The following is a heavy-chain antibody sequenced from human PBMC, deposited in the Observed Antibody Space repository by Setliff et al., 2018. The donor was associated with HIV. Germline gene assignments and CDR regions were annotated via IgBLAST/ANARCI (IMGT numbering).Heavy chain of an antibody. CDR2: IFYTGST. D-gene: IGHD3-22*01. CDR3: GRQVPVPGVAVTPIDY. V-gene: IGHV4-59*08. J-gene: IGHJ4*02. CDR1: GDSIGSYY. Sequence: SEILSLTCTVSGDSIGSYYWTWLRQFPGKGLEWIGFIFYTGSTTYNPSLNSRVTISVDTSKNQFSLKVTSVTAADTAVYYCGRQVPVPGVAVTPIDYWGQETLVTVSS.